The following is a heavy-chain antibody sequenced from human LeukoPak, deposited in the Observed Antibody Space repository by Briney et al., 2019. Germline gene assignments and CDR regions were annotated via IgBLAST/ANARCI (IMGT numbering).Heavy chain of an antibody. CDR1: GFTFSSYS. CDR2: ISSSSSTI. J-gene: IGHJ5*02. Sequence: PGGSLRLSCAASGFTFSSYSMNWVRQAPGKGLEWVSYISSSSSTIYYADSVKGRFTISRDNAKNSLYLQMNSLRAEDTAVYYCARVMGATPADWFDPWGQGTLVTVSS. V-gene: IGHV3-48*01. D-gene: IGHD1-26*01. CDR3: ARVMGATPADWFDP.